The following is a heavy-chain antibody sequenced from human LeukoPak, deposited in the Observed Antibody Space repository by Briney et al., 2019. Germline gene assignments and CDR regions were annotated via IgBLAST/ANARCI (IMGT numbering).Heavy chain of an antibody. CDR2: IYYSGST. J-gene: IGHJ4*02. Sequence: SETLSLTCTVSGGSISGYYWSWIRQPPGKGLEWIGYIYYSGSTNYNPSLKSRVTISVDTSKNQFSLKLSSVTAADTAVYYCARGKVVVSLYYFDYWGQGTLVTVSS. CDR3: ARGKVVVSLYYFDY. CDR1: GGSISGYY. D-gene: IGHD2-15*01. V-gene: IGHV4-59*08.